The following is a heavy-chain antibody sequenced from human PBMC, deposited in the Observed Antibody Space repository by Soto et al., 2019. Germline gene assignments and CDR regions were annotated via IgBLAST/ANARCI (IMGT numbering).Heavy chain of an antibody. D-gene: IGHD4-17*01. Sequence: QVQLVQSGAAVKTPGSSVKVSCKASGTTFSSYTISWVRQAPVQELEWMGRIIPILRIANYPQKFPGRVTITADKSTSTAYMELSSLRSEDTAVYYCARDPPTRTQDYGDYEIDYWGQGTLVTVSS. V-gene: IGHV1-69*08. CDR3: ARDPPTRTQDYGDYEIDY. CDR2: IIPILRIA. CDR1: GTTFSSYT. J-gene: IGHJ4*02.